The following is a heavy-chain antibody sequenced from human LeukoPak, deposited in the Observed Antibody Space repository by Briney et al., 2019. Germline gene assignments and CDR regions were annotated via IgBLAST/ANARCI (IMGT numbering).Heavy chain of an antibody. V-gene: IGHV3-7*01. D-gene: IGHD1-26*01. CDR1: GFTFTNSW. J-gene: IGHJ4*02. CDR3: TRDTDGSLDY. Sequence: GGSLRLSCAASGFTFTNSWMAWVRQAPGKGLEWVANIKQDGSTKHYADSLKGRFTISRDNPKNSLYLQMNNLRADDTAVYYCTRDTDGSLDYWGQGILVAVAS. CDR2: IKQDGSTK.